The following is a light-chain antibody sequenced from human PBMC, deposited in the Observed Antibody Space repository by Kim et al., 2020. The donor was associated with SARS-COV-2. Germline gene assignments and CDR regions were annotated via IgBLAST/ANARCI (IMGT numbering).Light chain of an antibody. CDR2: DVT. V-gene: IGLV2-14*03. J-gene: IGLJ3*02. CDR3: SSYGTTSIWV. Sequence: QSALTQPASVSGSHGQSITISCTGTSSDYVSWYQQHPGKAPKFILYDVTNRPAGVSNRFSGSKSGNTASLTISGLQAEDEADYYCSSYGTTSIWVFGGGTQLTVL. CDR1: SSDY.